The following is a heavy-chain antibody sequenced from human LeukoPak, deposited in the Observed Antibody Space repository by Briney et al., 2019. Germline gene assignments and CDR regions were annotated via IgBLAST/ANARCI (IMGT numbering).Heavy chain of an antibody. CDR2: VGAGGYTT. CDR1: GFTFNNYG. Sequence: GGSLRLSCAASGFTFNNYGMAWVRQAPGRGLEGVSTVGAGGYTTYYADSVKGRFTISRDNSKSTVFLQMNSLGAEETAVYFCAKRGLSGTKEFDYWGQGTLVTVSS. CDR3: AKRGLSGTKEFDY. V-gene: IGHV3-23*01. J-gene: IGHJ4*02. D-gene: IGHD1-7*01.